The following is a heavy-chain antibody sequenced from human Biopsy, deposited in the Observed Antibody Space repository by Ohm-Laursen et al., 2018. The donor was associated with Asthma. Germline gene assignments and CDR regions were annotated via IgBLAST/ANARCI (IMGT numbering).Heavy chain of an antibody. CDR2: ISASGSMK. Sequence: SLRLSCTASGFYFRDYFMTWMRQAPGKGLEWVASISASGSMKYPSESVQGRSTISRDNAQNLLILEMDSLRADDTGIYYCARVLESSSRGPFYFFALDVWGQGTPVAVS. CDR3: ARVLESSSRGPFYFFALDV. D-gene: IGHD6-13*01. J-gene: IGHJ6*02. V-gene: IGHV3-11*01. CDR1: GFYFRDYF.